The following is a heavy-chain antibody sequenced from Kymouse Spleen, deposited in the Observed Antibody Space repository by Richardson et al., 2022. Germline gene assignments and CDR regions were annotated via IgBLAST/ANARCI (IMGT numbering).Heavy chain of an antibody. CDR3: ARDGCSSTSCPLYGYYYYYGMDV. V-gene: IGHV4-61*01. Sequence: QVQLQESGPGLVKPSETLSLTCTVSGGSVSSGSYYWSWIRQPPGKGLEWIGYIYYSGSTNYNPSLKSRVTISVDTSKNQFSLKLSSVTAADTAVYYCARDGCSSTSCPLYGYYYYYGMDVWGQGTTVTVSS. J-gene: IGHJ6*02. CDR2: IYYSGST. CDR1: GGSVSSGSYY. D-gene: IGHD2-2*02.